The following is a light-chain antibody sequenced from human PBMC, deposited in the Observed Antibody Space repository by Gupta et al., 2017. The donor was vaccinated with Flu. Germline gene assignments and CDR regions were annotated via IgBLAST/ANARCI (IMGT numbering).Light chain of an antibody. J-gene: IGLJ1*01. V-gene: IGLV1-47*01. CDR1: SSNIGSNY. Sequence: QSVLPQPPSASGTPGQRVTIPCSGSSSNIGSNYVYWYQQLPGTAPKLLIYRNNQRPSGVPDRFSGSKSGTSASLAISGLRSEDEADYYCAAWDDSLSGHYVFGTGTKVTVL. CDR2: RNN. CDR3: AAWDDSLSGHYV.